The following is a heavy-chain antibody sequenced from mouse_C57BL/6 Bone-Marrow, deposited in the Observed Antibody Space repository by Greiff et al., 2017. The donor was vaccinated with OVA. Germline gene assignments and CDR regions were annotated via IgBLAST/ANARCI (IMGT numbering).Heavy chain of an antibody. CDR1: GYTFTDYN. Sequence: EVQLQQSGPELVKPGASVKIPCKASGYTFTDYNMDWVKQSHGKSLEWIGDINPNNGGTIYNQKFKGKATLTVDKSSSTAYMELRSLTSEDTAVYYCARRGYGNEDYWGQGTSVTVSS. V-gene: IGHV1-18*01. CDR2: INPNNGGT. J-gene: IGHJ4*01. CDR3: ARRGYGNEDY. D-gene: IGHD2-1*01.